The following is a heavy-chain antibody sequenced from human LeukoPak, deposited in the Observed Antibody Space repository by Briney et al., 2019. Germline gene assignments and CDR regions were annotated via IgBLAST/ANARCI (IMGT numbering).Heavy chain of an antibody. CDR2: IYYSGST. J-gene: IGHJ4*02. CDR3: ARESRYFDWLFYFDY. Sequence: TASETLSLTCTVSGGSISSQYWSWIRQPPGKGLEWIGYIYYSGSTNYNPSLKSRVTISVDTSKNQFSLKLSSVTAADTAVYYCARESRYFDWLFYFDYWGQGILVTVSS. V-gene: IGHV4-59*11. D-gene: IGHD3-9*01. CDR1: GGSISSQY.